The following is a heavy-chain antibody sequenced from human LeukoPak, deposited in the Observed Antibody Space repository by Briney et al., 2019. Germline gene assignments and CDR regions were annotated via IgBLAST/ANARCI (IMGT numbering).Heavy chain of an antibody. Sequence: GGSLRLSCAASGFTFSSYWMTWVRQAPGKGLEWVANIKKDGSDKYYVDSVKGRFTISRDNAKNSLYLQMNSLRAEDTAVYYCARGDWFFEYWGQGTLVTVSS. J-gene: IGHJ4*02. CDR3: ARGDWFFEY. CDR1: GFTFSSYW. D-gene: IGHD3-9*01. CDR2: IKKDGSDK. V-gene: IGHV3-7*01.